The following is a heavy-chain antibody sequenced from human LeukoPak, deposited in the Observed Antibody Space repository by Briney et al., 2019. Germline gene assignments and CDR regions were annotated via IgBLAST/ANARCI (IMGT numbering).Heavy chain of an antibody. Sequence: ASVKVSCKASGYTFTSYDINWVRQATGQGREGMGWMNPNSGNTGYAQQFEARVTMTRNPSISKAYMELCSLRSEDAAVYYCATAPPYTVTTVDYFDYWGQGTLVTVSS. CDR3: ATAPPYTVTTVDYFDY. V-gene: IGHV1-8*01. CDR1: GYTFTSYD. J-gene: IGHJ4*02. CDR2: MNPNSGNT. D-gene: IGHD4-17*01.